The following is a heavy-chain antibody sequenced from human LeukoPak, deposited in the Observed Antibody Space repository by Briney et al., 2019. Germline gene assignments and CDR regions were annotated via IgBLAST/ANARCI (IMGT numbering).Heavy chain of an antibody. CDR1: GYTFTSYD. CDR2: MNPNSGNT. D-gene: IGHD6-13*01. Sequence: ASVKVSCKASGYTFTSYDINWVRQATGQGLEWMGWMNPNSGNTGYAQKFQGRVTMTRNTSISTAYMELSSLRSEDTAVYYCASGYSSSWWRRENNWFDPWGQGTLVTVSS. J-gene: IGHJ5*02. V-gene: IGHV1-8*01. CDR3: ASGYSSSWWRRENNWFDP.